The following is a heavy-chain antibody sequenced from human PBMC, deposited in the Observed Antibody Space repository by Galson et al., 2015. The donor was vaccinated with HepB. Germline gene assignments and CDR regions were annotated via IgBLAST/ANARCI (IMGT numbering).Heavy chain of an antibody. D-gene: IGHD4-17*01. CDR1: GYTFTSYG. V-gene: IGHV1-18*01. CDR2: ISAYNGNT. J-gene: IGHJ6*02. Sequence: SVKVSCKASGYTFTSYGISWVRQAPGQGLEWMGWISAYNGNTNYAQKLQGRVTMTTDTSTSTAYMELRSLRSDDTAVYYCARDDPSKYGDYYYYYGMDVWGQGTTVTVSS. CDR3: ARDDPSKYGDYYYYYGMDV.